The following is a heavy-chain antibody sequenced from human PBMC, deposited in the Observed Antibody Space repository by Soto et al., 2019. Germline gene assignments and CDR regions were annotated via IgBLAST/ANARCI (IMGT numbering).Heavy chain of an antibody. V-gene: IGHV3-30-3*01. CDR3: AGQSSRYGDYYFDY. CDR1: GFTFSSYA. D-gene: IGHD4-17*01. Sequence: QVQLVESGGGVVQPGRSLRLSCAASGFTFSSYAMHWVRQAPGKGLEWVAVISYDGSNKYYADSVKGRFTISRDNYKNTLYLQMNSLRAEDTAVYYCAGQSSRYGDYYFDYWGQGTLVTVSS. J-gene: IGHJ4*02. CDR2: ISYDGSNK.